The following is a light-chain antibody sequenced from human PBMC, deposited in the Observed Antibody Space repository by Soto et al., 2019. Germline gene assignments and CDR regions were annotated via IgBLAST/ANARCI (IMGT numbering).Light chain of an antibody. CDR1: QGIGNA. V-gene: IGKV1-6*01. CDR3: LQDINYPRT. J-gene: IGKJ1*01. CDR2: GAS. Sequence: IQMTQSTSSLASSGGGRFTISCRASQGIGNALGWYQQKPGKPPKVLIYGASNLQSGVPPRFSGSGSGTDFTLAISSLQPEDSATYYCLQDINYPRTFGQGTKVDIK.